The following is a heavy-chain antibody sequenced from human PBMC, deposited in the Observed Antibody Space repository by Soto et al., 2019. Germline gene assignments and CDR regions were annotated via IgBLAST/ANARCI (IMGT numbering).Heavy chain of an antibody. J-gene: IGHJ4*02. CDR3: AGAVIAAAGTAG. D-gene: IGHD6-13*01. CDR1: GGTFSSYA. V-gene: IGHV1-69*12. CDR2: IIPIFGTA. Sequence: QVQLVQSGAEVKKPGSSVKVSCKASGGTFSSYAISWVRQAPGQGLEWMGGIIPIFGTANYAQKFQGRVPITADEPTSTAYMELRSLRSEDTAVYSCAGAVIAAAGTAGWGQGPLVTVSS.